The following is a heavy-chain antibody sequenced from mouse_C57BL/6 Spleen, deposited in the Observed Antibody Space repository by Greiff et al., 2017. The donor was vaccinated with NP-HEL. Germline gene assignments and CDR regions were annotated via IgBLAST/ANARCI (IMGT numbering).Heavy chain of an antibody. V-gene: IGHV1-54*01. J-gene: IGHJ1*03. CDR2: INPGSGGT. Sequence: QVQLQQSGAELVRPGTSVKVSCKASGYAFTNYLIEWVKQRPGQGLEWIGVINPGSGGTNYNEKFKGKATLTADKSSSTAYMQLSSLTSEDSAVYFCARGNYDYDGYFDVWGTGTTVTVSS. CDR1: GYAFTNYL. D-gene: IGHD2-4*01. CDR3: ARGNYDYDGYFDV.